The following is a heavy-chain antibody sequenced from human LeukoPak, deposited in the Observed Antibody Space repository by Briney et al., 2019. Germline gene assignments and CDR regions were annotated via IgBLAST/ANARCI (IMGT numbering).Heavy chain of an antibody. CDR3: ARQSYNWSPGWFDP. V-gene: IGHV4-59*08. CDR2: IYYSGST. D-gene: IGHD1-20*01. Sequence: SETLSLTCTVSGGSISSYYWSWIRQPPGKGLEWIGYIYYSGSTNYNPSLKSRVTISVDTPKNQFSLKLSSVTAADTAVYYCARQSYNWSPGWFDPWGQGTLVTVSS. J-gene: IGHJ5*02. CDR1: GGSISSYY.